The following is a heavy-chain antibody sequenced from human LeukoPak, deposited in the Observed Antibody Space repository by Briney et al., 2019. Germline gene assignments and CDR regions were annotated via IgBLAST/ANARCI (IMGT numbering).Heavy chain of an antibody. D-gene: IGHD4-17*01. J-gene: IGHJ4*02. CDR2: IIPIFGTA. V-gene: IGHV1-69*05. Sequence: ASVKVSCKASGGTFSSYAISWVRQAPGQGLEWMGGIIPIFGTANYAQKFQGRVTMTRDTSTSTVYMELSSLRSEDTAVYYCARGASFWGIYGDPRFDYWGQGTLVTVSS. CDR1: GGTFSSYA. CDR3: ARGASFWGIYGDPRFDY.